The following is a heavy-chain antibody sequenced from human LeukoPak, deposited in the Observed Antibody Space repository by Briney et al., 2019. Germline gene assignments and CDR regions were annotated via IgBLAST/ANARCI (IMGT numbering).Heavy chain of an antibody. Sequence: GGSLRLSCAASGFTFTSYWIHWVRHVPGKGLVWVSRIKDGGTTTDYADSVKGRFTISRDDAKNTLYLQMNSLRAEDTAVYYCTTIRPGYWGQGTLVTVSP. J-gene: IGHJ4*02. V-gene: IGHV3-74*01. D-gene: IGHD5-12*01. CDR2: IKDGGTTT. CDR3: TTIRPGY. CDR1: GFTFTSYW.